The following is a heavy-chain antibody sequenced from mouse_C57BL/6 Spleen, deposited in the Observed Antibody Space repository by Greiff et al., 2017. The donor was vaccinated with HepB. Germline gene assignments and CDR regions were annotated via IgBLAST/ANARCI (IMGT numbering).Heavy chain of an antibody. V-gene: IGHV1-53*01. CDR3: ARSDGYYTAYYAMDY. Sequence: QVQLQQPGTELVKPGASVKLSCKASGYTFTSYWMHWVKQRPGQGLEWIGNINPSNGGTNYNEKFKSKATLTVDKSSSTAYMQLSSLTSEDSAVYYCARSDGYYTAYYAMDYWGQGTSVTVSS. J-gene: IGHJ4*01. CDR1: GYTFTSYW. D-gene: IGHD2-3*01. CDR2: INPSNGGT.